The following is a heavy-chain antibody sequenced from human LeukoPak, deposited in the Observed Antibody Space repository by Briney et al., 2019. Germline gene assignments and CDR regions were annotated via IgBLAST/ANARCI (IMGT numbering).Heavy chain of an antibody. J-gene: IGHJ4*02. Sequence: GGSLRLSCAASGFTFSSYAMHWVRQAPGKGLEWVAVISYDGSNKYYADSVKGRFTISRDNSKNTLYLQMNSLRVEDTAVYYCARPSVLLWFGELSMEVTPDHDYWGQGTLVTVSS. D-gene: IGHD3-10*01. CDR1: GFTFSSYA. CDR2: ISYDGSNK. CDR3: ARPSVLLWFGELSMEVTPDHDY. V-gene: IGHV3-30-3*01.